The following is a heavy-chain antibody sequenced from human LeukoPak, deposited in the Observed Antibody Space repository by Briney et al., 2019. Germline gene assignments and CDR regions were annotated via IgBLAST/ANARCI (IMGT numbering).Heavy chain of an antibody. V-gene: IGHV1-8*03. J-gene: IGHJ3*02. CDR3: ASTPPRLTTVTTDAFDI. Sequence: ASVTVSCKASGYTFTSYDINWVRQATGQGLEWMGWMNPNSGNTGYAQKFQGRVTITRNTSISTAYMELSSLRPEDTAVYYCASTPPRLTTVTTDAFDIWGQVRMVTVSS. CDR1: GYTFTSYD. D-gene: IGHD4-17*01. CDR2: MNPNSGNT.